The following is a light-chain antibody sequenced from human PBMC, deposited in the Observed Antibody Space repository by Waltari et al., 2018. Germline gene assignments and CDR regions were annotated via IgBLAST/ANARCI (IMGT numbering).Light chain of an antibody. CDR1: QSVFDW. CDR3: QEYNSNSWT. V-gene: IGKV1-5*03. CDR2: QAS. J-gene: IGKJ1*01. Sequence: DIQMTQSPSTLSASVGESLTITCRASQSVFDWLAWYQQKPGKAPKLLIYQASTLQNGVPSRFRASGSGTVFTLTINTLQPDDFATYYCQEYNSNSWTFGQGTKVEIK.